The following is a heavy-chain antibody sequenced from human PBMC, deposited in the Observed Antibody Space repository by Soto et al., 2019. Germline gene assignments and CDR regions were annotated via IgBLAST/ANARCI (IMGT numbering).Heavy chain of an antibody. CDR3: AILGGTYYAFDF. J-gene: IGHJ3*01. CDR2: IGPRGRDT. CDR1: GFTINSHA. D-gene: IGHD1-26*01. Sequence: GGSLRLSCAVSGFTINSHAMGWVRQAPGKGLEWVSAIGPRGRDTYYADSVKGRFTISRDNSKNTVSLQMNSLRAEDTAVYYCAILGGTYYAFDFWGQGTLVTVSS. V-gene: IGHV3-23*01.